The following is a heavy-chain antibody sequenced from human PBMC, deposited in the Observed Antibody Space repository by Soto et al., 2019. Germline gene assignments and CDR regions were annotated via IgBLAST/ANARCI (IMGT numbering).Heavy chain of an antibody. CDR2: FFPCYSVT. Sequence: GESLKISCKGSGYSFTSYWIGWVRQMPGKSLVCLVFFFPCYSVTCFRPSFQGQVIFSADKSFSTAYLQWSSLKASDTALFYCARHRSATTDYYYYYMDVWGKGTTVTVSS. V-gene: IGHV5-51*01. CDR1: GYSFTSYW. J-gene: IGHJ6*03. CDR3: ARHRSATTDYYYYYMDV. D-gene: IGHD5-12*01.